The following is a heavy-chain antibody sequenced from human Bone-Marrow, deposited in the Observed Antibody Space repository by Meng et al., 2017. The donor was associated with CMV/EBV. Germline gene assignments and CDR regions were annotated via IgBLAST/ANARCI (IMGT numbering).Heavy chain of an antibody. CDR1: GGSVSSGSYY. CDR2: IYYSGST. Sequence: SEPLSLTCTVSGGSVSSGSYYWSWIRQPPGKGLEWIGYIYYSGSTNYNPSLKSRVTISVDTSKNQFSLKLSSVTAADTAVYYCARDSCSSTSCYHNWFEPWGQGTLVTVSS. CDR3: ARDSCSSTSCYHNWFEP. J-gene: IGHJ5*02. V-gene: IGHV4-61*01. D-gene: IGHD2-2*01.